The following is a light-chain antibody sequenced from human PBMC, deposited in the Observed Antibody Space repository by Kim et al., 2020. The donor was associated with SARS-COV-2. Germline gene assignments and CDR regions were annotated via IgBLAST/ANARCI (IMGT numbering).Light chain of an antibody. CDR1: QNVGRNY. CDR3: HQYATSPLT. Sequence: EIVLTQSPGTLSLSPGERATLSCRASQNVGRNYIAWYQQKPGQTPRLVIYDASSRATGIPDRVSGSGSGTDFTLSISGLEAEDFAVYYCHQYATSPLTFGRGTRLEIK. J-gene: IGKJ5*01. V-gene: IGKV3-20*01. CDR2: DAS.